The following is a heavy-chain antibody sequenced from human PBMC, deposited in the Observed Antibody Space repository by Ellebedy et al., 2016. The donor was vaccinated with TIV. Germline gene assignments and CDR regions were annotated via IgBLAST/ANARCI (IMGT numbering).Heavy chain of an antibody. V-gene: IGHV3-38-3*01. Sequence: GESLKISXAASGFTVSSNEMSWVRQAPGKGLEWVSSISGGSTYYADSVKGRFTISRDNSKNTLYLQMNSLRAEDTAVYYCAKDLNDYGDYGFDYWGQGTLVTVSS. D-gene: IGHD4-17*01. J-gene: IGHJ4*01. CDR3: AKDLNDYGDYGFDY. CDR2: ISGGST. CDR1: GFTVSSNE.